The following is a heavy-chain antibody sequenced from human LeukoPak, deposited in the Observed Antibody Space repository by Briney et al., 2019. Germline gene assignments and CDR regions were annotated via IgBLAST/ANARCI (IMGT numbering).Heavy chain of an antibody. J-gene: IGHJ3*02. V-gene: IGHV1-69*01. D-gene: IGHD5-18*01. Sequence: GASVKVSCKASGGTFSSYAISWVRQAPGQGLEWMGGIIPIFGTANYAQKFQGRVTITADESTSTAYMELSSLRSEDTAVYYCARVGPTGYSYGSVDAFDIWGQGTMVTVSS. CDR1: GGTFSSYA. CDR2: IIPIFGTA. CDR3: ARVGPTGYSYGSVDAFDI.